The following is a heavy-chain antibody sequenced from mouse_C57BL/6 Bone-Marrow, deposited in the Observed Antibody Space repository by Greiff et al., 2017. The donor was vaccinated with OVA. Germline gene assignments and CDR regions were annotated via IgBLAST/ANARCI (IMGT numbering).Heavy chain of an antibody. CDR2: IFPGRGRS. D-gene: IGHD2-10*02. CDR3: AISGYGLFAY. J-gene: IGHJ3*01. V-gene: IGHV1-56*01. Sequence: VMLVESGPELVRPGASVKISCKAPGYTFTSHWLQWVRQRPGQGLERIGEIFPGRGRSYYNEKFKGKATLTVDTSSITAYMQFSSLTSEDSAVYFCAISGYGLFAYWGQVTLVAVS. CDR1: GYTFTSHW.